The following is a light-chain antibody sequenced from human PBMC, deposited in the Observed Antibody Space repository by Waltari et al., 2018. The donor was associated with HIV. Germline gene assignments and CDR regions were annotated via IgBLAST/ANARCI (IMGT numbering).Light chain of an antibody. V-gene: IGLV2-23*02. CDR2: EVT. J-gene: IGLJ1*01. Sequence: QSALTQPASVSGSPGQSVTISCPGTSRHVWSDDLVSWYQQHPVQAPKLIIYEVTKRPSAVSNRFSGSKSGNTASLTLSGLQAEDEADYYCCSCPRSGIRYVFGTGTKVTVL. CDR3: CSCPRSGIRYV. CDR1: SRHVWSDDL.